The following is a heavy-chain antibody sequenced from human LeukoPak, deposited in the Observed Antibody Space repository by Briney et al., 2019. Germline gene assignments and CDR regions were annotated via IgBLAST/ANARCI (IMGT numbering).Heavy chain of an antibody. J-gene: IGHJ4*02. Sequence: ASVTVSCKASGYTFTGYSMHWVRQAPGQGLEWRGWINPNSGGTNYAKKFQGRVTMPRDTSISTAYMELSRLRSDDTAVYYCARERGTNPANYYDSSGLDYWGQGTLVTVSS. CDR3: ARERGTNPANYYDSSGLDY. D-gene: IGHD3-22*01. CDR2: INPNSGGT. CDR1: GYTFTGYS. V-gene: IGHV1-2*02.